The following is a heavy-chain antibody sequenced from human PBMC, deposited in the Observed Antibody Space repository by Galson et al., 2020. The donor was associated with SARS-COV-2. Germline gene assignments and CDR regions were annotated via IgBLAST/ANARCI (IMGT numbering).Heavy chain of an antibody. CDR1: GFSFSNYA. Sequence: GGSLRLSCAASGFSFSNYAMSWVRQAPGKGLECVSGIHDSRGSTYYADSVKGRFTISRDNSKNTVYLQMNSLRAEDTALYYCAKATQTSCATFDNWGRGTLVTVSS. CDR3: AKATQTSCATFDN. V-gene: IGHV3-23*01. J-gene: IGHJ4*02. D-gene: IGHD2-15*01. CDR2: IHDSRGST.